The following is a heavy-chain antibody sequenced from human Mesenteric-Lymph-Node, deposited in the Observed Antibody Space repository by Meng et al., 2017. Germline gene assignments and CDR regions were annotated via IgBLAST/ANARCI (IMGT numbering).Heavy chain of an antibody. Sequence: SETLSLTCTVSGGSISSYYWSWIRQPPGKGLERIGYIYYSGSTNYNPSLKRRVTISVDTSKNQFSLKLISVTAADTAVYYCARDLGASITMILRARKENWFDPWGQGTLVTVSS. CDR3: ARDLGASITMILRARKENWFDP. J-gene: IGHJ5*02. D-gene: IGHD3-22*01. CDR2: IYYSGST. CDR1: GGSISSYY. V-gene: IGHV4-59*01.